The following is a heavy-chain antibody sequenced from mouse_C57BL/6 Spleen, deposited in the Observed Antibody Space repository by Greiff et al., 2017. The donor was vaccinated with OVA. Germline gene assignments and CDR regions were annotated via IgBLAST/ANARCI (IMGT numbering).Heavy chain of an antibody. CDR1: GYSITSGYY. Sequence: EVKLMESGPGLVKPSQSLSLTCSVTGYSITSGYYWNWIRQFPGNQLEWMGYISYDGSNNSNPSLTNRISITSDTPKNQFFLKLTSVTTEDTATYDGASIYGNYPCYMDYWGQGTSLTVSS. D-gene: IGHD2-1*01. J-gene: IGHJ2*02. V-gene: IGHV3-6*01. CDR3: ASIYGNYPCYMDY. CDR2: ISYDGSN.